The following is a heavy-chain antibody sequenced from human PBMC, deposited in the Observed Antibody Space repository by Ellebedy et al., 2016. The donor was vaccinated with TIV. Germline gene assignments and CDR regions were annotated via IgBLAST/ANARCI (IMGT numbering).Heavy chain of an antibody. CDR2: IYPSRGDT. CDR3: ASVTFSSLSPFDY. J-gene: IGHJ4*02. CDR1: GYTFTSYD. V-gene: IGHV1-2*02. D-gene: IGHD2-2*01. Sequence: AASVKVSCKASGYTFTSYDINWVRQAPGQGLEWMGWIYPSRGDTQYAQKFQGRVTMTRDTSITTAYMELNRLTSDDTAVYYCASVTFSSLSPFDYWGQGTLVTVTS.